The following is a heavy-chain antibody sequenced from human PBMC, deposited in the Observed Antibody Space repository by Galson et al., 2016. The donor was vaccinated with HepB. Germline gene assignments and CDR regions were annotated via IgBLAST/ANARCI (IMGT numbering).Heavy chain of an antibody. V-gene: IGHV1-3*01. CDR3: ARGSRGGATTGGAVDY. Sequence: SVKVSCKASGYTFTNYPMHWVRQAPGQRPEWMGWINAGIGNTEYSPKFQGRVTVTRDTSASTAYMQLSSLTSEDTAFYYCARGSRGGATTGGAVDYWGQGTLVTVSS. D-gene: IGHD1-26*01. J-gene: IGHJ4*02. CDR2: INAGIGNT. CDR1: GYTFTNYP.